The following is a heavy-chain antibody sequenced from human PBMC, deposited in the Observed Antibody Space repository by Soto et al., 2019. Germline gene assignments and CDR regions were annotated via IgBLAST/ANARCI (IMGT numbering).Heavy chain of an antibody. Sequence: QVQLQESGPGLVKPSDTLSLTCTVSGDSMNYYWSWIRQPPGKGLEWIGFVYYTGTSGSNPSLKSRVTMSVDTSNNQFSLKLNSLTAADTAVYYCARLTGNNWFDPWGQGTLVTVSS. CDR3: ARLTGNNWFDP. D-gene: IGHD3-9*01. CDR1: GDSMNYY. J-gene: IGHJ5*02. CDR2: VYYTGTS. V-gene: IGHV4-59*07.